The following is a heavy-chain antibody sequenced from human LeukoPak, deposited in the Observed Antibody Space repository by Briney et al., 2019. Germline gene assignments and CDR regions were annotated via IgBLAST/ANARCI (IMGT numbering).Heavy chain of an antibody. D-gene: IGHD6-19*01. Sequence: GGSLRLSCTVSGFTVSSDSMSWVRQAPGKGLEWVSYISSSSSTIYYADSVKGRFTISRDNAKNSLYLQMNSLRAEDTAVYYCARDFTGIAVAEEDYWGQGTLVTVSS. V-gene: IGHV3-48*01. CDR3: ARDFTGIAVAEEDY. CDR2: ISSSSSTI. J-gene: IGHJ4*02. CDR1: GFTVSSDS.